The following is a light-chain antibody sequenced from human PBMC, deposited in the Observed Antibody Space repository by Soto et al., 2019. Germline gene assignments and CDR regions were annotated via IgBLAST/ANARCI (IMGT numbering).Light chain of an antibody. J-gene: IGKJ2*01. CDR3: QQYNSYWYT. CDR2: KAS. V-gene: IGKV1-5*03. CDR1: QSISNW. Sequence: DIQMTQSPSTLSASVGDRVTITCRASQSISNWLAWYQQKPGKAPKLLIYKASTVESGVPSRFSGSGSGTEFTLTMSGLQPDDFATYFCQQYNSYWYTFGQGTKLDIK.